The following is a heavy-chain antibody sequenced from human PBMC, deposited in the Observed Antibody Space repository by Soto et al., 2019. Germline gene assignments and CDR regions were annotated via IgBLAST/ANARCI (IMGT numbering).Heavy chain of an antibody. CDR1: GCPLTSYG. CDR3: ARDGSSLGGSSWPEYLQH. V-gene: IGHV3-33*01. CDR2: TWYDGSNK. Sequence: GGCLRLSCALSGCPLTSYGMPWVRQAPGTGLEWVAVTWYDGSNKYYAASVKGRFTISRDNSKNTLYLQMYSLRAEDTAVYYCARDGSSLGGSSWPEYLQHWGPGTLGIAAS. J-gene: IGHJ1*01. D-gene: IGHD6-13*01.